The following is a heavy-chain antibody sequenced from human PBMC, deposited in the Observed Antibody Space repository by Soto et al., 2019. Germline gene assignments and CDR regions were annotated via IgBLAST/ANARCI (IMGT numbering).Heavy chain of an antibody. J-gene: IGHJ3*02. CDR3: ARDEDDSNAFGAAI. D-gene: IGHD3-10*01. Sequence: QVQLVQSGAEVKKPGSSVKVSCKASGGTFSSYAISWVRQAPGQGLEWMGGIIPIFGTANYAQKFQGRVTFTAAESTSTAYMELSSLRSKDTAVYYCARDEDDSNAFGAAIWGQGTMVTVSS. CDR2: IIPIFGTA. V-gene: IGHV1-69*01. CDR1: GGTFSSYA.